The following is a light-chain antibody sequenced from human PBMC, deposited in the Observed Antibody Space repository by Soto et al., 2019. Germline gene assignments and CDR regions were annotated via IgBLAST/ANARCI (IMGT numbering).Light chain of an antibody. J-gene: IGKJ5*01. CDR2: DAS. V-gene: IGKV3-11*01. Sequence: EIVLTQSPATLSLSPGERATLSCRASQSVSSYLAWYQQKPGQAPRLLIYDASNRATGIPARFSGSGSGTDFTLTISSLEPEDSAVYYCQQRSNWPFFGQGTRLEIK. CDR3: QQRSNWPF. CDR1: QSVSSY.